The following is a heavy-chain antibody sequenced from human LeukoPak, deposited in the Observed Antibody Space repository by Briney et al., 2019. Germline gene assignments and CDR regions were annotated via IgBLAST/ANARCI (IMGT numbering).Heavy chain of an antibody. V-gene: IGHV4-59*08. D-gene: IGHD3-10*01. CDR1: GGSISSYY. Sequence: SETLSLTCTVSGGSISSYYWSWIRQPPGKGLEWIGYIHYSGSTNYNPSLKSRVTISVDTSKNQLSLKLSSVTAADTAVYYCARHSPVYYDFDFWGQGTLSPSPQ. CDR2: IHYSGST. J-gene: IGHJ4*02. CDR3: ARHSPVYYDFDF.